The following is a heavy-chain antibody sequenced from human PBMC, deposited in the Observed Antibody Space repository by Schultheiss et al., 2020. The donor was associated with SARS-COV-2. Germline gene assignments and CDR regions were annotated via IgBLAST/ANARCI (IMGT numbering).Heavy chain of an antibody. V-gene: IGHV4-38-2*01. Sequence: SETLSLTCAVSGYSISSGYYWGWIRQPPGKGLEWIGSIYHSGSTYYNPSLKSRVTISVDTSKNQFSLKLSSVTAADTAVYYCARGRQWLVWVQGTLVTVSS. D-gene: IGHD6-19*01. CDR2: IYHSGST. CDR3: ARGRQWLV. CDR1: GYSISSGYY. J-gene: IGHJ4*02.